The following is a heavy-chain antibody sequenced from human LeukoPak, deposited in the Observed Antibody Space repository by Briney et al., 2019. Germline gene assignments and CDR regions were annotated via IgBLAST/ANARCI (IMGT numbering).Heavy chain of an antibody. CDR2: ISAGGGNT. Sequence: GGSLRLSCAASGLTVSLNYMNWVRQAPGKGLEWVSAISAGGGNTYYADSVKGRFTISRDNSKNTLFLEMNSLRAEDTAVYYCAKEYSVRNQFDYWGQGTLVAVSS. CDR3: AKEYSVRNQFDY. D-gene: IGHD1-14*01. CDR1: GLTVSLNY. J-gene: IGHJ4*02. V-gene: IGHV3-23*01.